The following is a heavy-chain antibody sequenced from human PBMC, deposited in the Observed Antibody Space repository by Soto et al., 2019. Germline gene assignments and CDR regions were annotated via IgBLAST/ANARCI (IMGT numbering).Heavy chain of an antibody. D-gene: IGHD2-21*02. CDR2: VNPSGGHT. V-gene: IGHV1-46*01. Sequence: QVQLMQSGAEVKKPGASVKVSCKASGDTFTDYYIHWVRQAPGQGLEWMGTVNPSGGHTTYAQHFLGRVTMTRDTSTSTLYMELTSLTSDDTAIYYCARGGHVVGVTAAVDYWGQGTLVTVSS. CDR1: GDTFTDYY. J-gene: IGHJ4*02. CDR3: ARGGHVVGVTAAVDY.